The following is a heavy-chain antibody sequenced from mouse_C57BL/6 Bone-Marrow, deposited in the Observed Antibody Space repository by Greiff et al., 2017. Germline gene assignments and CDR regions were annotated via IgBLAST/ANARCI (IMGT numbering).Heavy chain of an antibody. Sequence: VQLQESGPELVKPGASVKLSCKASGYTFPSYDINWVKQRPGPGLAWIGWIYPRDGSTKYNEKFKGKATLTVDTSSSTAYMELHSLTSEDSAVYFCARLEFDGSSGDWYFDVWGTGTTVTVSS. CDR2: IYPRDGST. V-gene: IGHV1-85*01. CDR3: ARLEFDGSSGDWYFDV. J-gene: IGHJ1*03. D-gene: IGHD1-1*01. CDR1: GYTFPSYD.